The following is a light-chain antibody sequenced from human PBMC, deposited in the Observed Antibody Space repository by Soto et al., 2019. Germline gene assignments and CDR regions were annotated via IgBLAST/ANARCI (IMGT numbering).Light chain of an antibody. J-gene: IGLJ3*02. CDR2: SNN. CDR3: AAWDDSLNGWV. Sequence: QSVLTQPPSAAGTPGQRVTISCSASSSNIGSNTVNWYQQLPGTAPKLLIYSNNQRPSGVTDRFSGYKSGTSASLAISGLKAEDDADYYCAAWDDSLNGWVFGGGTKLTVL. CDR1: SSNIGSNT. V-gene: IGLV1-44*01.